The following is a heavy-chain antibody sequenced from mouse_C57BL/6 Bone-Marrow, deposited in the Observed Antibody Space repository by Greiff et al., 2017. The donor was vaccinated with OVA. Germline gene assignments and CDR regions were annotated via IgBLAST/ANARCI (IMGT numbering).Heavy chain of an antibody. CDR2: IDPENGDT. D-gene: IGHD4-1*01. Sequence: EVKLMESGAELVRPGASVKLSCTASGFNIKDDYMHWVKQRPEQGLEWIGWIDPENGDTEYASKFQGKATITADTSSNTAYLQLSSLTSEDTAVYYCTTAGPLLWGQGTLVTVSA. V-gene: IGHV14-4*01. CDR3: TTAGPLL. CDR1: GFNIKDDY. J-gene: IGHJ3*01.